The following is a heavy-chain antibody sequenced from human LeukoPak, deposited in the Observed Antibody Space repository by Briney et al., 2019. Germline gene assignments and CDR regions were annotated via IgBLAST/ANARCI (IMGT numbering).Heavy chain of an antibody. D-gene: IGHD5-12*01. CDR3: ARHQSGYDLLPGGDNWFDP. CDR1: GGSISSSSYY. CDR2: IYYSGST. Sequence: PSETLSPTCTVSGGSISSSSYYWGWIRQPPGKGLEWIGSIYYSGSTYYNPSLKSRVTISVDTSKNQFSLKLSSVTAADTAVYYCARHQSGYDLLPGGDNWFDPWGQGTLVTVSS. J-gene: IGHJ5*02. V-gene: IGHV4-39*01.